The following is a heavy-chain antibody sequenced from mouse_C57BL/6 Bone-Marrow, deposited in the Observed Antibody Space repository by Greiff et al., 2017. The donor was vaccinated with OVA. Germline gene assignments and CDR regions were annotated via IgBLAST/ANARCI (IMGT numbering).Heavy chain of an antibody. Sequence: QVQLQQPGAELVTPGASVKLSCKASGYTFTRYWMQWVKQRPGQGLEWIGEIDPSDRYTNYNQKFKGKATLTVDTSSSTAYMQLSSLTSEDAAVYYCAKAGRFYAMDYWGQGTSVTVSS. V-gene: IGHV1-50*01. J-gene: IGHJ4*01. CDR1: GYTFTRYW. CDR2: IDPSDRYT. CDR3: AKAGRFYAMDY.